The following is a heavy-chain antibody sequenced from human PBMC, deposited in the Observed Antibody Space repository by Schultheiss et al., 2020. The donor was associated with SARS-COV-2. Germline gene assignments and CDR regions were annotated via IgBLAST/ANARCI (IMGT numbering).Heavy chain of an antibody. CDR2: INYVGTT. D-gene: IGHD6-13*01. J-gene: IGHJ5*02. CDR3: ARDRSSSWSYDP. CDR1: GGSISSSSDF. V-gene: IGHV4-39*07. Sequence: SETLSLTCTVSGGSISSSSDFWGWIRQPPGKGLEWIGSINYVGTTYYNPSLNSRVTISVDTSKNQFSLKLSSVTAADTAVYYCARDRSSSWSYDPWGQGTLVTVSS.